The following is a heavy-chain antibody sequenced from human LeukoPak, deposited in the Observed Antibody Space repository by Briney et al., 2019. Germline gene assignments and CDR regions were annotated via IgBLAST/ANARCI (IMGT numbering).Heavy chain of an antibody. J-gene: IGHJ4*02. Sequence: PGGSLRLSCAASGFTFSSYWMSWVRQAPGKGLEWVANIKQDGSEKYYVDSVKGRFTISRDNAKNSLYLQMNSLRAEDTAVYCCARYRRDWFGESFDYRGQGTLVTVSS. D-gene: IGHD3-10*01. V-gene: IGHV3-7*01. CDR2: IKQDGSEK. CDR1: GFTFSSYW. CDR3: ARYRRDWFGESFDY.